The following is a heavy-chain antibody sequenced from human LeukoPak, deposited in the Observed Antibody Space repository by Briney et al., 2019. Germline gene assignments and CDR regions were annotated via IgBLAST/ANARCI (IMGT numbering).Heavy chain of an antibody. V-gene: IGHV3-30*03. D-gene: IGHD3-10*01. J-gene: IGHJ3*02. CDR3: ASPGAAGDAFDI. CDR2: ISYDGSNK. Sequence: PGGSLRLSCAASGFTFSSYGMHWVRQAPGKGLEWVAVISYDGSNKYYADSVKGRFTISRDNSKNTLFLQMNSLRAEDTAVYYCASPGAAGDAFDIWGRGTMVIVSS. CDR1: GFTFSSYG.